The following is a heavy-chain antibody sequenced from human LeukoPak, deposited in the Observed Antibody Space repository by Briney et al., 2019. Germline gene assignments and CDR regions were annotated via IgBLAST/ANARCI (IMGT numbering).Heavy chain of an antibody. V-gene: IGHV3-21*04. Sequence: GGSLRLSCAASGFTFSSYSMNWVRQAPGKGLEWVSFISSSSSYIYYADSVKGRFTISRDNAKNTLYLQMNSLRAEDTAVYYCAKDKRDGYNYDAFDIWGQGTMVTVSS. D-gene: IGHD5-24*01. CDR3: AKDKRDGYNYDAFDI. J-gene: IGHJ3*02. CDR1: GFTFSSYS. CDR2: ISSSSSYI.